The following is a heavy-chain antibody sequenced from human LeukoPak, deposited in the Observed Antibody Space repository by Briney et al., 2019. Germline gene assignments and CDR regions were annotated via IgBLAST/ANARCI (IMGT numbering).Heavy chain of an antibody. D-gene: IGHD4-17*01. V-gene: IGHV3-53*01. J-gene: IGHJ5*02. CDR3: IVFGDSNH. CDR2: IHTSGDT. Sequence: GGSLRLSCAASGLTGSHNYVSWVRQAPGKGLEWVSAIHTSGDTCYAGSVKGRLTISRDTSKNTLYLQINSLRVEDTAVYYCIVFGDSNHWGQGTLVTVSS. CDR1: GLTGSHNY.